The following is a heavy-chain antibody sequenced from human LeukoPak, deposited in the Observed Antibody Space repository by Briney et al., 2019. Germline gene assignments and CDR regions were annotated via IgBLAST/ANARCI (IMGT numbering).Heavy chain of an antibody. D-gene: IGHD7-27*01. CDR1: GGSISSYY. CDR3: ARDREAVANWGYDWFDP. CDR2: IYTSGST. V-gene: IGHV4-4*07. Sequence: SETLSLTCTVSGGSISSYYWSWIRQPAGKGLEWIGRIYTSGSTNYNPSLKSRVTMSVDTSKNQFSLKLSSVTAADTAVYYCARDREAVANWGYDWFDPLGQGTLVTVSS. J-gene: IGHJ5*02.